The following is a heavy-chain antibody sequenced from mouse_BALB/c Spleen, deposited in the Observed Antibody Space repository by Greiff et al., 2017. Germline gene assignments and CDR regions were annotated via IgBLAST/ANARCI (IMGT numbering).Heavy chain of an antibody. CDR2: ISSGGSYT. V-gene: IGHV5-9-3*01. CDR3: ARGPPWFAY. J-gene: IGHJ3*01. Sequence: EVKVEESGGGLVKPGGSLKLSCAASGFTFSSYAMSWVRQTPEKRLEWVATISSGGSYTYYPDSVKGRFTISRDNAKNTLYLQMSSLRSEDTAMYYCARGPPWFAYWGQGTLVTVSA. CDR1: GFTFSSYA.